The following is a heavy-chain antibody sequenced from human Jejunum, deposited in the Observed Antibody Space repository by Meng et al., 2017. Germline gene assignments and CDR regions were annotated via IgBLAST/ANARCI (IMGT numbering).Heavy chain of an antibody. CDR1: GASSSSGDYF. D-gene: IGHD2-2*01. Sequence: QVQLQESGPGLVKPSQTLSRTCTVSGASSSSGDYFWSWIRQPPGKGLEWIGYMDYRGSTFYNPSLKSLVTISVDTSKNQFSLKLSSVTAADTAVYFCARGELLWDYWGQGTLVTVSS. CDR3: ARGELLWDY. J-gene: IGHJ4*02. CDR2: MDYRGST. V-gene: IGHV4-30-4*01.